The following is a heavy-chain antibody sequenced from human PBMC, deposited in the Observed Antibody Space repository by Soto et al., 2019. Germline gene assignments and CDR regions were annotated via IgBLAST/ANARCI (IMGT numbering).Heavy chain of an antibody. J-gene: IGHJ4*02. V-gene: IGHV4-34*01. CDR3: ARGKYYDFWSGYYGSGPFDY. Sequence: SETLSLTCAVSGGYFSGYYWSWIRQIPGKGLEWIGEINHSGSTNYNPSLKSRVTISVDTSKNQFSLKLSCVLAAETAVYYCARGKYYDFWSGYYGSGPFDYWGQGTLVTVSS. CDR1: GGYFSGYY. D-gene: IGHD3-3*01. CDR2: INHSGST.